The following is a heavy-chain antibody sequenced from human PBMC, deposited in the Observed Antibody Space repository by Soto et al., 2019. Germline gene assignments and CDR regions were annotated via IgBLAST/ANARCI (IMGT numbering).Heavy chain of an antibody. CDR1: GFTFNNAW. V-gene: IGHV3-15*01. Sequence: EVQLVESGGGLVEPGGSLRLSCAASGFTFNNAWMSWARQVPGKGLEWVGRIKSNIDGGATDYAAPVKGRFTISRDDSKDTLYLQMNSLKTEDTAVYYCTTLSYGIDVWGQGTSVTVSS. CDR3: TTLSYGIDV. J-gene: IGHJ6*02. CDR2: IKSNIDGGAT.